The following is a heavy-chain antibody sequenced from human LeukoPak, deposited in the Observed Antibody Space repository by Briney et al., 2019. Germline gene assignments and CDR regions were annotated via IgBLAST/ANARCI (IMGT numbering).Heavy chain of an antibody. CDR3: ARGNYYDSSGYYGHDAFDI. J-gene: IGHJ3*02. Sequence: SETLSLTCAVSGVSISSSNWWNWVRQPPGKGLEWIGEIHHSGSTNYNPSLKSRVTISVDKSKNQFSLKLSSVTAADTAVYYCARGNYYDSSGYYGHDAFDIWGQGTMVTVSS. D-gene: IGHD3-22*01. CDR2: IHHSGST. V-gene: IGHV4-4*02. CDR1: GVSISSSNW.